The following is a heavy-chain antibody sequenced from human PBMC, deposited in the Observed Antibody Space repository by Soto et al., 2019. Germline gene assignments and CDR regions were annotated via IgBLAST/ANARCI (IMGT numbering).Heavy chain of an antibody. Sequence: QVQLVQSGAEEKKPGASVKVSCKASGYTFTSYAIHWVRQAPGQRLEWMGWIKAGNGNTKYSQKFQGRVTITRDTSASTAYMDLSSLRAEDTAVYSCACSRIQLKRYGMDVWGQGTTVTVSS. J-gene: IGHJ6*02. V-gene: IGHV1-3*05. D-gene: IGHD1-1*01. CDR3: ACSRIQLKRYGMDV. CDR2: IKAGNGNT. CDR1: GYTFTSYA.